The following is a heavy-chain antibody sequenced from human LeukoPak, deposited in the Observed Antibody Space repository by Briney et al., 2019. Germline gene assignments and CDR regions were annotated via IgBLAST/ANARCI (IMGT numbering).Heavy chain of an antibody. CDR1: GYTFTGYY. CDR3: ARDDDYYASGSYFDY. J-gene: IGHJ4*02. CDR2: INPNSGGT. D-gene: IGHD3-10*01. V-gene: IGHV1-2*02. Sequence: ASVKVSCKASGYTFTGYYMHWVGQAPGQGLEWMGWINPNSGGTNYAQKFQGRVTMTRDTSISTAYMELSRLTSADTDAYYCARDDDYYASGSYFDYWGQGTLVTVSS.